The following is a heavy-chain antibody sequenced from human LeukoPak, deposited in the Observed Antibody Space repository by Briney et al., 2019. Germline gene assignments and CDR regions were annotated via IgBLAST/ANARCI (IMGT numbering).Heavy chain of an antibody. J-gene: IGHJ6*03. Sequence: PGGSLRLSCAASGFTFYSYAMSWVRQAPGKGLEWVSRINSDGSSTSYADSVKGRFTISRDNAKNTLYLQMNSLRAEDTAVYYCAKDFSGWYEGGHYYYYMDVWGKGTTVTISS. D-gene: IGHD6-19*01. CDR1: GFTFYSYA. CDR3: AKDFSGWYEGGHYYYYMDV. CDR2: INSDGSST. V-gene: IGHV3-74*01.